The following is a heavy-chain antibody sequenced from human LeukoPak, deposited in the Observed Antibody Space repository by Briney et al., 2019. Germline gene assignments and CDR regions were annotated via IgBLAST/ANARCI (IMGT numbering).Heavy chain of an antibody. CDR2: ISWDGGGT. CDR3: AKDTRRHYDILTGHFDY. CDR1: GFTFDDYA. Sequence: PGGSLRLSCAASGFTFDDYAMHWVRQAPGKGLEWVSLISWDGGGTYYADSVKGRFTISRDNSKNSLYLQMNSLRAEDTALYYCAKDTRRHYDILTGHFDYWGQGTLVTVSS. D-gene: IGHD3-9*01. V-gene: IGHV3-43D*03. J-gene: IGHJ4*02.